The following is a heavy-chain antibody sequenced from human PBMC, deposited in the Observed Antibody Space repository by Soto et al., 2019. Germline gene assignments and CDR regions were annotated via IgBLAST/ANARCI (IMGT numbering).Heavy chain of an antibody. Sequence: GGSLRLSCAASGFTFSSYAMSWVRQAPGKGLEWVSAISGSGGSTYYADSVKGRFTISRDNSKNTLYLQMNSLRAEDTAVYYCEKDIGSSSWYYFDYWGQGTLVTVSS. D-gene: IGHD6-13*01. CDR1: GFTFSSYA. J-gene: IGHJ4*02. CDR3: EKDIGSSSWYYFDY. CDR2: ISGSGGST. V-gene: IGHV3-23*01.